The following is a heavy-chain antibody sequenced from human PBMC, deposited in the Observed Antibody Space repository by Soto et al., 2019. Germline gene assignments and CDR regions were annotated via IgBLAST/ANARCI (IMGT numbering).Heavy chain of an antibody. CDR1: GGSISSGDYY. J-gene: IGHJ6*02. Sequence: QVQLQESGPGLVKPSQTLSLTCTVSGGSISSGDYYWSWIRQPPGKGLEWIRYIYYSGSTYYNPSLKSRVTISVDTSKNQFSLKLSSVTAADTAVYYCARDLYADGYYYGMDVWGQGTTVTVSS. CDR2: IYYSGST. D-gene: IGHD3-16*01. V-gene: IGHV4-30-4*01. CDR3: ARDLYADGYYYGMDV.